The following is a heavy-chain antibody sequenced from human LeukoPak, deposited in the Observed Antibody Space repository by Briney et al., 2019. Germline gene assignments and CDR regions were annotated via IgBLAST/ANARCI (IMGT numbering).Heavy chain of an antibody. D-gene: IGHD6-13*01. CDR3: ARVPRGSSWTYTGFDY. CDR2: IYHSGST. J-gene: IGHJ4*02. V-gene: IGHV4-4*02. Sequence: SETLSLTCAASGGSTSSSNWWSWVRQPPGKGLEWIGEIYHSGSTNYNPSLKSRVTISVDKSKNQFSLKLSSVTAADTAVYYCARVPRGSSWTYTGFDYWGQGTLVTVSS. CDR1: GGSTSSSNW.